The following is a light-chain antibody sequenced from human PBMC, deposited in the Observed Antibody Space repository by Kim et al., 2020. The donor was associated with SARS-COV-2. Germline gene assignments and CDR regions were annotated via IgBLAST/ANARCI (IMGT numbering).Light chain of an antibody. CDR2: GKN. Sequence: VALGLTVRITCQGDSLRTYYTTWFQQKPGQAPIVVFYGKNNRPSGIPDRFSGSSSGNTASLTITATQAGDEADYYCNSRDNNDNVLFGGGTQLTVL. CDR1: SLRTYY. CDR3: NSRDNNDNVL. V-gene: IGLV3-19*01. J-gene: IGLJ2*01.